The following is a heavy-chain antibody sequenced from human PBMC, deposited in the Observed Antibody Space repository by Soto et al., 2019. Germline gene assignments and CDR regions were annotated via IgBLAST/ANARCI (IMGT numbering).Heavy chain of an antibody. V-gene: IGHV1-3*03. J-gene: IGHJ4*02. CDR2: INSGNGNT. Sequence: ASVKVSCKTSGYTFTSYVVDWVRQAPGQGLEWMGWINSGNGNTKYSEEFQGRVTITRDTSASTAYMELNSLTSEDTAVYYCARGLTIFGVVIGYWGQGTLVTVSS. D-gene: IGHD3-3*01. CDR1: GYTFTSYV. CDR3: ARGLTIFGVVIGY.